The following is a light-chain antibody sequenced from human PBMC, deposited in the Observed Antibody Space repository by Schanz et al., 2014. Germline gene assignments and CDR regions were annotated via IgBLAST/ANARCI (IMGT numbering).Light chain of an antibody. V-gene: IGKV1-39*01. CDR2: AAS. CDR1: QSISSY. CDR3: QQSYSTPFT. Sequence: DIQMTQSPSSLSASVGDRVTITCRASQSISSYLNWYQQKPGKAPNLLIYAASSLRSGVPSRFSGSGSGTDFTLTISSLQPEDFAGYYCQQSYSTPFTFGPGTNVDLK. J-gene: IGKJ3*01.